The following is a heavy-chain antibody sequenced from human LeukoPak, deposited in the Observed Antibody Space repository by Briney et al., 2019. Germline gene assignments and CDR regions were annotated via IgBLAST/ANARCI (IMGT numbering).Heavy chain of an antibody. J-gene: IGHJ5*02. CDR2: ISYDGSNK. D-gene: IGHD3-22*01. V-gene: IGHV3-30*18. Sequence: GGSLRLPCAASGFTFSSYGMHWVRQAPGKGLEWVAVISYDGSNKYYADSVKGRFTISRDNSKNTLYLQMNSLRAEDTAVYYCAKMNYYDSSGPTGGWFDPWGQGTLVTVSS. CDR3: AKMNYYDSSGPTGGWFDP. CDR1: GFTFSSYG.